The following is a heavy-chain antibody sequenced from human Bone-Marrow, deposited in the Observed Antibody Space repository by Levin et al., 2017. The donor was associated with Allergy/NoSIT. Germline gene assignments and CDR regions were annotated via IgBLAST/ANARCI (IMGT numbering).Heavy chain of an antibody. J-gene: IGHJ4*02. D-gene: IGHD6-19*01. V-gene: IGHV5-51*01. CDR3: ARLDSSGWSF. Sequence: SLKIPCKGSGYSFTSNWIAWVRQMPGKGLESMGIIFPGDSDTRYSPSFQGQVIMSVDKSMSAAYLQWSSLKASDTAMYYCARLDSSGWSFWGQGTLVTVFS. CDR2: IFPGDSDT. CDR1: GYSFTSNW.